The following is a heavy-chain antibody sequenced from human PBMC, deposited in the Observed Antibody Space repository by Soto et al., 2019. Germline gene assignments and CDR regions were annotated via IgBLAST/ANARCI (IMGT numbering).Heavy chain of an antibody. V-gene: IGHV3-30-3*01. D-gene: IGHD2-2*01. Sequence: SGGSLRLSCAASGFTFSSYAMHWVRQAPGKGLEWVAVISYDGSNKYYADSVKGQFTISRDNSKNTLYLQMNSLRAEDTAVYYCARDLGVSTSCCNGMDVWGQGTTVTVSS. J-gene: IGHJ6*02. CDR2: ISYDGSNK. CDR3: ARDLGVSTSCCNGMDV. CDR1: GFTFSSYA.